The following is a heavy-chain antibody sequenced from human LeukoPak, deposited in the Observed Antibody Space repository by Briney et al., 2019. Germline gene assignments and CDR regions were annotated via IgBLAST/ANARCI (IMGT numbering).Heavy chain of an antibody. CDR2: IYTSGST. Sequence: SETLSLTCTVSGGSISSGSYYWSWIRQPAGKGLEWIGRIYTSGSTNYNPSLKSRATISVDTSKNQFSLKLSSVTAADTAVYYCARDSSRRTGLDWFDPWGQGTLVTVSS. D-gene: IGHD6-6*01. J-gene: IGHJ5*02. CDR3: ARDSSRRTGLDWFDP. CDR1: GGSISSGSYY. V-gene: IGHV4-61*02.